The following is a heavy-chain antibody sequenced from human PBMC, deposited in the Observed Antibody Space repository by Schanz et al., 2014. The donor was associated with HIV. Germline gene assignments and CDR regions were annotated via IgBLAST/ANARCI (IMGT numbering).Heavy chain of an antibody. CDR3: ARDRGSISWMGRAFDI. J-gene: IGHJ3*02. D-gene: IGHD2-2*01. CDR2: INPNSGGT. CDR1: GYTFTGYY. V-gene: IGHV1-2*02. Sequence: QVQLVQSGAEVKKPGASVKVSCKASGYTFTGYYMHWVRQAPGQGLEWMGWINPNSGGTNYAQKFQGRVTLTGDTSTGTAYMEMRRLRSDDTAVYYCARDRGSISWMGRAFDIWGQGTMVTVSS.